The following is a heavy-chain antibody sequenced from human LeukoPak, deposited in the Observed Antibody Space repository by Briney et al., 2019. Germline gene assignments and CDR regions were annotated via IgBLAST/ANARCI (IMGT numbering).Heavy chain of an antibody. J-gene: IGHJ4*02. CDR2: ISWNSGSI. Sequence: GGSLRLSCAASGFTFDDYAMHWVRQAPGKGLEWVSGISWNSGSIGYADSVKGRFTISRDNAKNSLYLQMNSLRAEDTALYYCAKGYCSGGSCPIVDYWGQGTLVTVS. CDR3: AKGYCSGGSCPIVDY. D-gene: IGHD2-15*01. V-gene: IGHV3-9*01. CDR1: GFTFDDYA.